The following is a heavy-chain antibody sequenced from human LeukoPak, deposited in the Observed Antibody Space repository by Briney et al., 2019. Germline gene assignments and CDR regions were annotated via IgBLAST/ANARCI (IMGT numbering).Heavy chain of an antibody. CDR3: AKYGFNYYDSSGYYYFDY. CDR2: IWYDGSNK. V-gene: IGHV3-33*06. CDR1: GFTFSSYG. D-gene: IGHD3-22*01. Sequence: GGSLRLSCAASGFTFSSYGMHWVRQAPGKGLEWGAVIWYDGSNKYYADSVKGRFTISRDNSKNTLYLQMNSLRAEDTAVYYCAKYGFNYYDSSGYYYFDYWGQGTLVTVSS. J-gene: IGHJ4*02.